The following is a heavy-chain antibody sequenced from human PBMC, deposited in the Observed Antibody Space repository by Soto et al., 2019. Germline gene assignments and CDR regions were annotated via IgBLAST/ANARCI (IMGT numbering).Heavy chain of an antibody. CDR1: GFTFSMYS. V-gene: IGHV3-7*03. CDR2: IPQDGVDG. D-gene: IGHD2-21*02. J-gene: IGHJ6*02. Sequence: PGGPLRLSCEVSGFTFSMYSMSWVRQSPGKGLEWVAKIPQDGVDGHYADSVKGRFIISRDNGKNSLHLQLNNLRAEDTAVYYCARDHLILPAHDFFYGSDVWGRGATVTVSS. CDR3: ARDHLILPAHDFFYGSDV.